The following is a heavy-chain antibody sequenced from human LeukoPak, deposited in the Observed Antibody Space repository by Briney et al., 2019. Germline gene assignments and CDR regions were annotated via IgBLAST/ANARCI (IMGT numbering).Heavy chain of an antibody. CDR3: TTYRIVVVPAAMREYYYYGMDV. D-gene: IGHD2-2*01. CDR1: GFTFSNAW. CDR2: IESKSDGGTT. J-gene: IGHJ6*02. V-gene: IGHV3-15*04. Sequence: GGSLRLSCAASGFTFSNAWMSWVRQAPGKGVEWVGRIESKSDGGTTDYAAPVKSRFTISRDDSKNTLYLQMNSLKAEDTAVYYCTTYRIVVVPAAMREYYYYGMDVWGQGTTVTVSS.